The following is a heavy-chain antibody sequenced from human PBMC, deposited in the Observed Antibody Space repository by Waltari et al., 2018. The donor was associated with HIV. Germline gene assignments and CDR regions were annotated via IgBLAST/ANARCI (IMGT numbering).Heavy chain of an antibody. CDR1: GYTFTGYY. CDR2: INPNSGGT. CDR3: ARVPYYYDTSAYPDY. D-gene: IGHD3-22*01. J-gene: IGHJ4*02. V-gene: IGHV1-2*02. Sequence: QVQLVQSGAEVKKTGASVKVSCKASGYTFTGYYMHWVRQAPGQGLEWMGWINPNSGGTNYAQKFQGRVTMTRDTSITTAYMEVSRLRSDDTAVYYCARVPYYYDTSAYPDYWGQGTLVTVSS.